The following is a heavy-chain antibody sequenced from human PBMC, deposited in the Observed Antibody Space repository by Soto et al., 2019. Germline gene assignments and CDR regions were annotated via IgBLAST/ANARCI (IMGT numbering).Heavy chain of an antibody. D-gene: IGHD1-1*01. CDR2: ISYDGGNT. CDR1: GFTFRNFG. CDR3: AKGDLETSIAMAFDS. Sequence: ESGGGVVQPGRSLRLSCAASGFTFRNFGLHWVRQAPGKGLEWVVVISYDGGNTYYSDSVKGRFTISRDNFKNTLYLQMDSLRTEDTAVYYCAKGDLETSIAMAFDSWGKGPLVTVSS. J-gene: IGHJ4*02. V-gene: IGHV3-30*18.